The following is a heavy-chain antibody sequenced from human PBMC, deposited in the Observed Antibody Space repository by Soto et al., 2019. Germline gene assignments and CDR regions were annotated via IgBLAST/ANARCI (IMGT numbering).Heavy chain of an antibody. V-gene: IGHV4-59*01. CDR3: AKYGAKMDNWFDP. J-gene: IGHJ5*02. Sequence: SETLSLTCTVSGGSISSYYWSWIRQPPGKGLEWIGYIYYSGSTNYNPSLKSRVTISVDTSKNQFSLKLSSVTAADTAVYYCAKYGAKMDNWFDPWGQGTLVTVSS. CDR1: GGSISSYY. CDR2: IYYSGST. D-gene: IGHD4-17*01.